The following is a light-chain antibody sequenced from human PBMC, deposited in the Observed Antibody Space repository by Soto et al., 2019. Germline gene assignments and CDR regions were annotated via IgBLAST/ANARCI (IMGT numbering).Light chain of an antibody. CDR1: SSDVGGYNL. V-gene: IGLV2-23*01. Sequence: QSALTQPASVSGPPGQSITISCTGTSSDVGGYNLVSWYQQFPDKAPKLMIYEGSKRPSGVSNRFSGSMSGNTASLTISGLQAEDEADYFCCSYAGSSTLRFGGGTKLTVL. CDR3: CSYAGSSTLR. J-gene: IGLJ2*01. CDR2: EGS.